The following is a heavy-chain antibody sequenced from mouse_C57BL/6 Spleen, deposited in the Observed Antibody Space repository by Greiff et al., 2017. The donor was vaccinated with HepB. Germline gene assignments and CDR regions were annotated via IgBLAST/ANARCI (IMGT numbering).Heavy chain of an antibody. CDR1: GFSLTSYG. J-gene: IGHJ3*01. CDR3: ARGYYGSSYDIAY. V-gene: IGHV2-2*01. Sequence: QVHVKQSGPGLVQPSQSLSITCTVSGFSLTSYGVHWVRQSPGKGLEWLGVIWSGGSTDYNAAFISRLSISKDNSKSQVFFKMNSLQADDTAIYYWARGYYGSSYDIAYWGQGTLVTVSA. D-gene: IGHD1-1*01. CDR2: IWSGGST.